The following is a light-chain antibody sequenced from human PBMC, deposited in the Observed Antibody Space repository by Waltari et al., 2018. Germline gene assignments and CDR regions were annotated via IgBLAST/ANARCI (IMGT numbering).Light chain of an antibody. Sequence: QSALTQPASVSGSPGQSITISCTGTSSYVGASNYVSWYQQHPGKAPKLMIYDVTKRPSGVSGRFSGSKSGNTASLTISGLQAEDEADYYCSSYISGVTLYVFGTGTKVTVL. CDR2: DVT. V-gene: IGLV2-14*03. CDR3: SSYISGVTLYV. CDR1: SSYVGASNY. J-gene: IGLJ1*01.